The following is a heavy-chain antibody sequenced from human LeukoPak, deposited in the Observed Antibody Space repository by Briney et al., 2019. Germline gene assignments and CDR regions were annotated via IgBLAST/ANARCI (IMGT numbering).Heavy chain of an antibody. CDR2: ISGSGGST. Sequence: GGSLRLSCAASGFISSSYAMSWVRQAPGKGLEWVSAISGSGGSTYYADSVKGRFTISRDNSKNTLYLQMNSLRAEDTALYHCARAYHETYYYYMDVWGKGTTVTISS. J-gene: IGHJ6*03. D-gene: IGHD2-2*01. CDR1: GFISSSYA. V-gene: IGHV3-23*01. CDR3: ARAYHETYYYYMDV.